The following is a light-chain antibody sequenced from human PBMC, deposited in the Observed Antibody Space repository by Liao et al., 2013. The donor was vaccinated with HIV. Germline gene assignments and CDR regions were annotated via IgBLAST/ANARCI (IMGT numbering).Light chain of an antibody. CDR2: KDS. J-gene: IGLJ2*01. V-gene: IGLV3-25*03. Sequence: SYELTQPPSVSVSPGQTARITCSGDALPKQYAYWYQQKPGQAPVVVIYKDSERPSGIPERFSGSSSGTTVTLTISGVQAEDEADYYCQAWDSSTAAVVFGGGTKLTVL. CDR1: ALPKQY. CDR3: QAWDSSTAAVV.